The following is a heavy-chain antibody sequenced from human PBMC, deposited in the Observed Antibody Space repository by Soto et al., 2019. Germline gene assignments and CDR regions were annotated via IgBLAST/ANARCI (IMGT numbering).Heavy chain of an antibody. Sequence: QLQLQESGSGLVKPSQTLSLTCAVSGGSISSGGYSWSWIRQPPGQGLEWIGYIYHSGSTYYNPSLKSRVTLSVDRSKNQFSLKLSTVTSADTAVYYCARFTSSSSWFDPCGQGTLVTVSS. CDR3: ARFTSSSSWFDP. D-gene: IGHD6-6*01. J-gene: IGHJ5*02. CDR2: IYHSGST. CDR1: GGSISSGGYS. V-gene: IGHV4-30-2*01.